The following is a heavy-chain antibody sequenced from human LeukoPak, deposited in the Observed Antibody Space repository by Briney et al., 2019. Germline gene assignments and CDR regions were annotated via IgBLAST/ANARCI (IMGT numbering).Heavy chain of an antibody. V-gene: IGHV1-2*06. D-gene: IGHD5-12*01. J-gene: IGHJ3*02. CDR2: INPNSGGT. CDR1: GYTFTGHY. CDR3: ARQYSGYDAIDAFDI. Sequence: ASVKVSCKASGYTFTGHYMHWVRQAPGQGLEWMGRINPNSGGTNYAQKFQGRVTMTRDTSISTAYMELSRLRSDDTAVYYCARQYSGYDAIDAFDIWGQGTMVTVSS.